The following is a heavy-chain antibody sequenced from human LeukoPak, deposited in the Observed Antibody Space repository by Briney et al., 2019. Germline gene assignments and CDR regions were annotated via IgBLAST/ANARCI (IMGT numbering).Heavy chain of an antibody. D-gene: IGHD6-19*01. V-gene: IGHV3-13*01. CDR3: ARVVAGTFDY. CDR2: IGTAGDT. CDR1: GLTMSRYS. Sequence: GGSLRLSCAASGLTMSRYSMHWVRQATGKGLEWVSAIGTAGDTYYPGSVKGRFTISREIAKNSLYLQMNSLRAGDTAVYYCARVVAGTFDYWGQGTLVTVSS. J-gene: IGHJ4*02.